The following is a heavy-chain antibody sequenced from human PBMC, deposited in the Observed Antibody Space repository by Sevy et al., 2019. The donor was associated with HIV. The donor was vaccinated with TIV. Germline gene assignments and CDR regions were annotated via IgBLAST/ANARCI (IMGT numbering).Heavy chain of an antibody. Sequence: SGPTLVKPTQTLTLTCTFSGFSLSATGVSVGWIRQPPGKAVEWLALIFWDDDKRYSPSLKTRLLITKDSSKNQLVLIMTDIDPMDTVTYFCAHRRPGFTAVRPFDYWGQGALVTVSS. CDR2: IFWDDDK. CDR1: GFSLSATGVS. V-gene: IGHV2-5*02. D-gene: IGHD3-3*01. CDR3: AHRRPGFTAVRPFDY. J-gene: IGHJ4*02.